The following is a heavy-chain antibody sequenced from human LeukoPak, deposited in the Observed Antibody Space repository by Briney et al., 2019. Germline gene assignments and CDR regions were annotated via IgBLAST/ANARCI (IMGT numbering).Heavy chain of an antibody. Sequence: GGSLRLSFRASGLAFSAYDSSEFRQAPGKGLEWVSYISGSSSYTNYADSVKGRFTISRDDAKNSLYLQMNSLRAEDTAVYYCARVLAALAPTLYWGQGTLVTVSS. V-gene: IGHV3-11*05. CDR3: ARVLAALAPTLY. J-gene: IGHJ4*02. CDR1: GLAFSAYD. CDR2: ISGSSSYT. D-gene: IGHD5-12*01.